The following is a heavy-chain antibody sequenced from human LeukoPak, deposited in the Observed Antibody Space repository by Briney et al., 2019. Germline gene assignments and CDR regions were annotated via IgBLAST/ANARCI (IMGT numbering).Heavy chain of an antibody. CDR2: IWFDGRNK. V-gene: IGHV3-33*01. CDR1: GFTFSRYG. D-gene: IGHD3-22*01. Sequence: GGSLRLSCAASGFTFSRYGMHWVRQAPGKGLEWVAVIWFDGRNKYYADSVKGRFTISRDNSKNSLYLQMNSLRVEDTAVYYCAALPSKDSSGYYRADAFDIWGQGTMVTVSS. CDR3: AALPSKDSSGYYRADAFDI. J-gene: IGHJ3*02.